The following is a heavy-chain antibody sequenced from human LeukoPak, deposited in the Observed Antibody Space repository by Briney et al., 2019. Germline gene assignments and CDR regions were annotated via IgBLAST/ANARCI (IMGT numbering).Heavy chain of an antibody. J-gene: IGHJ6*03. V-gene: IGHV4-4*09. D-gene: IGHD3-3*01. CDR1: GGSISSYY. Sequence: KSSETLSLTCTVSGGSISSYYWSWIRQPPGKGLEWIGYIYTSGSTNYNPSLKSRVTISVDTSKNQFSLKLSSVTAADTAVYYCARHIHYYDFWSGSTGPDYYYYYMDVWGKGTTVTVSS. CDR3: ARHIHYYDFWSGSTGPDYYYYYMDV. CDR2: IYTSGST.